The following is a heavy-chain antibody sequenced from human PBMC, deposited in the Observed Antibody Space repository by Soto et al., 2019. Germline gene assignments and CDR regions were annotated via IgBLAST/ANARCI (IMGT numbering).Heavy chain of an antibody. CDR1: GFTFTTYS. CDR2: ISYDGNDK. Sequence: PGGSLRLSCAASGFTFTTYSLHWVRQAPGKGLEWVAVISYDGNDKYYVDSVKGRFSISRDQSKNTVFLQMNNLRPEDTAVYYCARPYCGGDCYSVELQHWGRGTLVTVSS. V-gene: IGHV3-30-3*01. J-gene: IGHJ1*01. CDR3: ARPYCGGDCYSVELQH. D-gene: IGHD2-21*02.